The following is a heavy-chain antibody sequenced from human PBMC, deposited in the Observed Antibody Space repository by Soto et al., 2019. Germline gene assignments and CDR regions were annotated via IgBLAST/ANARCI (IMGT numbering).Heavy chain of an antibody. Sequence: GESLKMSCDGSGYSFTIYWIGWVLQMPGKGLEWMGIIYPGDSDTRYSPSFQGQVTISADKSISTAYLQWSSLKASDTAMYYCARSILAQDFDYWGQGTLVTVSS. CDR2: IYPGDSDT. J-gene: IGHJ4*02. CDR1: GYSFTIYW. CDR3: ARSILAQDFDY. V-gene: IGHV5-51*01.